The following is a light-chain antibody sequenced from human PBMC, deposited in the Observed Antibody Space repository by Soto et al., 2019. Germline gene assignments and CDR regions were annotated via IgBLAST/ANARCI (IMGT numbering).Light chain of an antibody. J-gene: IGLJ7*01. CDR2: ANN. Sequence: QSVLTQPPSASGTPGQRVTISCSGSSSNIGSENVNWYQQVPGTAPKLLIYANNQRPSGVPDRFSVSKSGTSASLAIGGLQSEDEAYDYCAAWDDRRKGCVFGGGTQLTVL. CDR3: AAWDDRRKGCV. CDR1: SSNIGSEN. V-gene: IGLV1-44*01.